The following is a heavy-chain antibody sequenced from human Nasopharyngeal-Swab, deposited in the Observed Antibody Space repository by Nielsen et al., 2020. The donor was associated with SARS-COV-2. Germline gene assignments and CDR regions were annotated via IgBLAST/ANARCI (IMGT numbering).Heavy chain of an antibody. J-gene: IGHJ4*02. Sequence: GSLRLSCTVSGGSISSSSYYWGWIRQPPGKGLEWIGSIHYSGSTYYNPSLKSRVTISVDTSKNQFSLKLSSVTAADTAVYYCASLEGITVAGTLIDYWGQGTLVTVSS. D-gene: IGHD6-19*01. V-gene: IGHV4-39*01. CDR2: IHYSGST. CDR3: ASLEGITVAGTLIDY. CDR1: GGSISSSSYY.